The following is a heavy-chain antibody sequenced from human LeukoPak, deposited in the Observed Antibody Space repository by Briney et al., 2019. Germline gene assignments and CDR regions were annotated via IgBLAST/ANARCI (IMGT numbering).Heavy chain of an antibody. V-gene: IGHV4-39*07. D-gene: IGHD6-19*01. CDR1: GGSISSSSYY. Sequence: SETLSLTCTVSGGSISSSSYYWGWIRQPPGKGLEWIGSIYYSGSTYYNPSLKSRVTISVDTSKNQFSLKLSSVTAADTAVYYCARDPAIAVAGTFDYWGQGTLVTVSS. CDR2: IYYSGST. CDR3: ARDPAIAVAGTFDY. J-gene: IGHJ4*02.